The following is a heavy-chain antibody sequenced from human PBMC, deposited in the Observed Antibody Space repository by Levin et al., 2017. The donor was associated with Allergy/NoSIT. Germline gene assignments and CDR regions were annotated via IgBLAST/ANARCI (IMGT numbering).Heavy chain of an antibody. CDR2: MNPNSGNT. D-gene: IGHD3-3*01. V-gene: IGHV1-8*01. CDR3: ARAGITIFGKRYYYGMDV. Sequence: ASVKVSCKASGYTFTSYDINWVRQATGQGLEWMGWMNPNSGNTGYAQKFQGRVTMTRNTSISTAYMELSSLRSEDTAVYYCARAGITIFGKRYYYGMDVWGQGTTVTVSS. J-gene: IGHJ6*02. CDR1: GYTFTSYD.